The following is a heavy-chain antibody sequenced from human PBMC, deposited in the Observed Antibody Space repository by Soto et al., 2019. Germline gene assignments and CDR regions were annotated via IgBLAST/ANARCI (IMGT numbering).Heavy chain of an antibody. Sequence: QVQLVESGGGVVQPGRSLRLSCAASGFTFSSYGMHWVRQAPGKGLEWVAVIWYDGSNKYYADSVKGRFTISRDNSKNTLYLQMNSLRAEDTAVYYCARERPDYYDSSGQSVTWFDPWGQGTLVTVSS. CDR1: GFTFSSYG. J-gene: IGHJ5*02. V-gene: IGHV3-33*01. CDR2: IWYDGSNK. D-gene: IGHD3-22*01. CDR3: ARERPDYYDSSGQSVTWFDP.